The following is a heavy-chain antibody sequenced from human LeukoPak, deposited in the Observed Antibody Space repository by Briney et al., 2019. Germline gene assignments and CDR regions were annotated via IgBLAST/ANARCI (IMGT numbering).Heavy chain of an antibody. CDR3: ARVPAVVISKGLDY. CDR1: GYSISSGYY. V-gene: IGHV4-38-2*02. D-gene: IGHD4-23*01. J-gene: IGHJ4*02. Sequence: SETLSLTCTVSGYSISSGYYWGWIRQPPGKGLEWIGSIYHSGSTYYNPSLKSRVTISVDTSKNQFSLKLSSVTAADTAVYYCARVPAVVISKGLDYWGQGTLVTVSS. CDR2: IYHSGST.